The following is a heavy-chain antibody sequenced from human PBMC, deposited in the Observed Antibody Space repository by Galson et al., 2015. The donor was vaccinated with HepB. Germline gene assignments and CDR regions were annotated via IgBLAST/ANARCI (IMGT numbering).Heavy chain of an antibody. V-gene: IGHV1-3*01. Sequence: SVKVSCKASGYTFTSYAMHWVRQAPGQRLEWMGWINAGNGNTKYSQKFQGRVTITRDTSASTAYMELSSLRSEDTAVYYCASPPSGYVGWYYFDYWGQGTLVTVSS. CDR1: GYTFTSYA. CDR2: INAGNGNT. CDR3: ASPPSGYVGWYYFDY. J-gene: IGHJ4*02. D-gene: IGHD5-12*01.